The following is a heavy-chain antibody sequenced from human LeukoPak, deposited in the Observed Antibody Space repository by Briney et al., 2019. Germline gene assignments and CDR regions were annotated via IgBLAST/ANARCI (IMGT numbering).Heavy chain of an antibody. Sequence: PGGSLRLSGAASGFTFSSYWMSWVRQAPGKGLEWVANIKQDGSEKYYVDSVKGRFTIFRDNAKNSLYLQMNSLRAEDTAVYYCARVSHFDWPYYYYYYMDVWGKGTTVTASS. D-gene: IGHD3-9*01. V-gene: IGHV3-7*01. CDR3: ARVSHFDWPYYYYYYMDV. J-gene: IGHJ6*03. CDR1: GFTFSSYW. CDR2: IKQDGSEK.